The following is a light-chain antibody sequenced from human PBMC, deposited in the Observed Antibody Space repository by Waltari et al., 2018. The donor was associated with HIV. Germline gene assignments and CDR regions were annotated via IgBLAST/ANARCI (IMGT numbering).Light chain of an antibody. J-gene: IGLJ2*01. CDR1: SSYVGSYKF. V-gene: IGLV2-8*01. CDR2: AVN. Sequence: QSALTQPPSVSGSPGQSVTISCTGTSSYVGSYKFVSWYQQRSGQAPEPIIYAVNQRPPGVPHRFFGSKSGNTASLTVSGLQAADEAEYFCSSYAGYSNFAVFGGGTKLTVL. CDR3: SSYAGYSNFAV.